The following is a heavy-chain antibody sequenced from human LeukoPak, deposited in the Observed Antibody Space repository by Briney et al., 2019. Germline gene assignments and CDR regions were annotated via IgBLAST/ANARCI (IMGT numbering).Heavy chain of an antibody. D-gene: IGHD6-19*01. CDR1: GFTFSSYA. V-gene: IGHV3-23*01. Sequence: GGSLRLSCAASGFTFSSYAMSWVRQAPGKGLEWVSAISGSGGSTYYADSVKGRFTISRDNSKNTLYLQMNSLRAEDTAVYYCAKDRRFIAVAGPPIDYWGQGTLVTVSS. J-gene: IGHJ4*02. CDR3: AKDRRFIAVAGPPIDY. CDR2: ISGSGGST.